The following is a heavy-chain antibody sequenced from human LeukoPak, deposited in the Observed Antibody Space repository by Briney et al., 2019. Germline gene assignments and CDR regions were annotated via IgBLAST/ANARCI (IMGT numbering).Heavy chain of an antibody. Sequence: ASVKVSCKVSGYTFTDYYMHWVQQAPGKGLEWMGLVDPEDGGTIYAEKFQGRVTITADTSTDTAYMELSSLRSEDTAVYYCATVPPYSGYGRWGQGTLVTVSS. V-gene: IGHV1-69-2*01. J-gene: IGHJ4*02. CDR1: GYTFTDYY. CDR2: VDPEDGGT. D-gene: IGHD5-12*01. CDR3: ATVPPYSGYGR.